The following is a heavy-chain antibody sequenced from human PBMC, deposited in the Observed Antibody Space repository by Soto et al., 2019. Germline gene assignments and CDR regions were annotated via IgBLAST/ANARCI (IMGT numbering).Heavy chain of an antibody. CDR2: IYWDDDK. D-gene: IGHD3-16*02. V-gene: IGHV2-5*02. Sequence: QITLKESGPTLVKPTQTLTLTCTFSGFSLSTSGVGVGWIRQPPGKALEWLALIYWDDDKRYSPSLKSRLTITKDTSKIQVVLTLTTIDPADTATYYCAHSADYVCGSYPFDYWGQGSLVTVSS. CDR3: AHSADYVCGSYPFDY. J-gene: IGHJ4*02. CDR1: GFSLSTSGVG.